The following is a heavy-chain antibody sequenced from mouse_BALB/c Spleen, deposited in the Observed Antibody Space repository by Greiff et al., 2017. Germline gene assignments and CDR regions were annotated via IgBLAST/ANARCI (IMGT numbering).Heavy chain of an antibody. Sequence: EVQLVESGGGLVKLGGSRKSSLAASGFTFGTMAMSWFRRTPEKRLEWVASISSGGSTYYPDSVKGRFTISRDNARNILYLQMSSLRSEDTAMYYCARAGGNFDYWGQGTTLTVSS. CDR3: ARAGGNFDY. V-gene: IGHV5-6-5*01. CDR1: GFTFGTMA. CDR2: ISSGGST. J-gene: IGHJ2*01.